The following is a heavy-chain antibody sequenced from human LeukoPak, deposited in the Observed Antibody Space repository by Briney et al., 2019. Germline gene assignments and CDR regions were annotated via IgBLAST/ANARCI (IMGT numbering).Heavy chain of an antibody. J-gene: IGHJ4*02. V-gene: IGHV4-4*07. CDR3: AREYGDLDY. D-gene: IGHD4-17*01. CDR2: INPSGGT. Sequence: SETLSLTCTVSGGSISGFYWSWIRQPAGKGLEWIGRINPSGGTNYNPSLKSRVTMSTDTSSNKFSLNLRSVTAADTAVYCCAREYGDLDYWGRGTLVTVSS. CDR1: GGSISGFY.